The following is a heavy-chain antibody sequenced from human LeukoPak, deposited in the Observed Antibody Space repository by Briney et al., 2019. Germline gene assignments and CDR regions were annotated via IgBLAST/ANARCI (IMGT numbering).Heavy chain of an antibody. V-gene: IGHV1-18*01. CDR2: ISAYNGNT. Sequence: SVKVSCKASGYTFRSYGISWVRQAPGQGLEWMGWISAYNGNTNSAQKIQGRVTMTTDTSTSTAYMELRSLRSDDTAAYYCARGPIIDIVIIPAADDYYYMDVWGKGTTVTVSS. D-gene: IGHD2-2*01. J-gene: IGHJ6*03. CDR3: ARGPIIDIVIIPAADDYYYMDV. CDR1: GYTFRSYG.